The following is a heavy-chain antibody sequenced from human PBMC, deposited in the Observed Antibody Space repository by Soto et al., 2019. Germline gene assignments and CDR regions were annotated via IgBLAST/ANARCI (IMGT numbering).Heavy chain of an antibody. V-gene: IGHV1-8*01. CDR3: ARGIKNGDYSRWFDP. D-gene: IGHD4-17*01. CDR1: GYTFTSYD. CDR2: MNPNSGNT. Sequence: QVQLVQSGAEVKKPGASVKVSCKASGYTFTSYDINWVRQATGQGFEYLGWMNPNSGNTGSVKKFQGRVTMTWDISLSTAFMELSSLRSEATAVYYCARGIKNGDYSRWFDPWGPGTLVTVSS. J-gene: IGHJ5*02.